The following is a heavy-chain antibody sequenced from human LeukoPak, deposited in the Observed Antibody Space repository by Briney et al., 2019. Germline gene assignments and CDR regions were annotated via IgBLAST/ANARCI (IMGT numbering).Heavy chain of an antibody. CDR1: GGSISSSSYY. CDR3: ARAPERWLQLPPHDAFDI. CDR2: IYYSGST. Sequence: SETLSLTCTVSGGSISSSSYYWGWIRQPPGKGLEWIGSIYYSGSTNYNPSLKSRVTISVDTSKNQFSLKLSSVTAADTAVYYCARAPERWLQLPPHDAFDIWGQGTMVTVSS. V-gene: IGHV4-39*07. J-gene: IGHJ3*02. D-gene: IGHD5-24*01.